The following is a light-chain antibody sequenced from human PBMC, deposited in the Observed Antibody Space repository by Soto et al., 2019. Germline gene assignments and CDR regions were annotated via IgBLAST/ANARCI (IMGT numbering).Light chain of an antibody. J-gene: IGKJ4*01. V-gene: IGKV3-15*01. CDR1: QSVSSS. Sequence: KVWTRAVGSMSLAPGGRPSLYCRASQSVSSSFLAWYQQRPGQAPRLLIYAASNTATGIPARFSGSGSGTEFTLTTSSLQSQDCAVYYCPQYNNWRRTFGAGTKVDIK. CDR2: AAS. CDR3: PQYNNWRRT.